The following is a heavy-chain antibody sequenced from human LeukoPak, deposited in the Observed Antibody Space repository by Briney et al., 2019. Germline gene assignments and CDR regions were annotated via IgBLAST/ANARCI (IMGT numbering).Heavy chain of an antibody. J-gene: IGHJ4*02. CDR2: IYYSGST. CDR3: ARGGSVYDILDPIDC. V-gene: IGHV4-59*08. CDR1: GDSISSYY. Sequence: SETLSLTCTVSGDSISSYYWSWIRQPPGKGLEWIGYIYYSGSTNYNPSLKSLVTISVDTSKNPFSMKLSSVPAADTAVYYCARGGSVYDILDPIDCWGQGTLVTVSS. D-gene: IGHD3-9*01.